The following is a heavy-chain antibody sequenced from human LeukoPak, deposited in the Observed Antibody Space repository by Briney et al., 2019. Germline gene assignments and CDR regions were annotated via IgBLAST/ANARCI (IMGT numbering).Heavy chain of an antibody. J-gene: IGHJ4*02. Sequence: ASVKVSCRASGYTFTGYYMHWVRQAPDQGLEWMGWFNPKNGGTNYAQKFRGRITMTRDTSISTAYMELSSLTSDDTAVYYCTSGVNSGGDYWGQGTLVTVSS. CDR1: GYTFTGYY. CDR3: TSGVNSGGDY. CDR2: FNPKNGGT. D-gene: IGHD4-23*01. V-gene: IGHV1-2*02.